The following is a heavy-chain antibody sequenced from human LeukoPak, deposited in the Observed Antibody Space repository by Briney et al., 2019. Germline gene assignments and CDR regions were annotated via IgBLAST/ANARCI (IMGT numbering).Heavy chain of an antibody. CDR1: GGTFSSYA. CDR3: ARAGDYDAY. J-gene: IGHJ4*02. Sequence: ASVKVSCKASGGTFSSYAISWVRQAPGQGLEWMGRIIPILGIANYAQKFQGRVTITADKSTSTAHMELSSLRSEDTAVYYCARAGDYDAYWGQGTLVTVSS. D-gene: IGHD4-17*01. CDR2: IIPILGIA. V-gene: IGHV1-69*04.